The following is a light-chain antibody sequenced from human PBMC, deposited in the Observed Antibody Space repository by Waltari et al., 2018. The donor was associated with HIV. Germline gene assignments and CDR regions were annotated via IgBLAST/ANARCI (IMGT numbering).Light chain of an antibody. CDR1: QSVNRY. CDR2: DAS. CDR3: QQRSNWLWT. Sequence: EIVLTQSPATLSLSPGDRATLSCRASQSVNRYLAWYQQKPGQAPRLLIYDASSRATGIPARFSGSGSGTDFTLTISSLEPEDFAVYFCQQRSNWLWTFGQGTKVEIK. V-gene: IGKV3-11*01. J-gene: IGKJ1*01.